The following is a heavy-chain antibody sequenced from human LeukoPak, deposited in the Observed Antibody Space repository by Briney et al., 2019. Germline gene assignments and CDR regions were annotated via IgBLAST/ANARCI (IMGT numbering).Heavy chain of an antibody. CDR3: ARVGYCSSTSCYVGHD. V-gene: IGHV3-74*01. CDR2: INSDGNST. D-gene: IGHD2-2*01. CDR1: GFTFSSYW. J-gene: IGHJ4*02. Sequence: PGGSLRLSCAASGFTFSSYWMHWVRQAPGKGLVWVSRINSDGNSTSYADSVKGRFTISRDNAKNTLYLQMNSLRAEDTAVYYCARVGYCSSTSCYVGHDWGQGTLVTVSS.